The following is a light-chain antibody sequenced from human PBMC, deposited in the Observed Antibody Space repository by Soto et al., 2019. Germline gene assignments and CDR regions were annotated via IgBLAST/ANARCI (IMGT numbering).Light chain of an antibody. CDR1: SSNIGSNT. Sequence: QSVLTQPPSASGTPGQRVTISCSGSSSNIGSNTVNWYQQLPGTAPKLLIYSNNQRPSGVPDRFSGSKSGTSASLAISGLQAEDEADYYCSSYTSSSTPVYVFGTGTKVTVL. CDR3: SSYTSSSTPVYV. V-gene: IGLV1-44*01. CDR2: SNN. J-gene: IGLJ1*01.